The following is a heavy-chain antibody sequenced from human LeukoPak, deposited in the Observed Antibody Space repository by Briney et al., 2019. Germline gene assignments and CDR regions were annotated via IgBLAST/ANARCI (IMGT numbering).Heavy chain of an antibody. D-gene: IGHD6-19*01. CDR1: GYTFTGYY. V-gene: IGHV1-2*02. CDR2: INPNSGGT. CDR3: ARSHSSGWYTFDY. Sequence: GASVKVSCKASGYTFTGYYMHWVRQAPGQGLEWMGWINPNSGGTNYAQKFQGRVTMTRDTSTSTVYMELSSLRSEDTAVYYCARSHSSGWYTFDYWGQGTLVTVSS. J-gene: IGHJ4*02.